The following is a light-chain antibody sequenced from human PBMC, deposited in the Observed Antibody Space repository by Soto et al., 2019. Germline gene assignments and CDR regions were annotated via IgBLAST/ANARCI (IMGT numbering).Light chain of an antibody. CDR3: QQFATSPLT. CDR2: GAS. J-gene: IGKJ4*01. CDR1: QSVSSY. V-gene: IGKV3-20*01. Sequence: EMVLTQSPATLSLSPGERATLSCRASQSVSSYLAWYQQKPGQAPRLLIYGASSRATGIPDRFSGSGSGTDFTLTISRLEPEDFAVYYCQQFATSPLTFGGGTKV.